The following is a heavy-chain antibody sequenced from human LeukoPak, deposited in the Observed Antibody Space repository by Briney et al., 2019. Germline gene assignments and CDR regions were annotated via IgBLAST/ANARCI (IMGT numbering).Heavy chain of an antibody. Sequence: SETLSLTCAVYGGSFSGYYWSWIRQPPGKGLEWIGEINHSGSTNYNPSLKSRVTISVDTSKNQFSLRLSSVTAADTAVYYCARQNFRWELPGYWGQGTLVTVSS. CDR1: GGSFSGYY. CDR3: ARQNFRWELPGY. V-gene: IGHV4-34*01. D-gene: IGHD1-26*01. CDR2: INHSGST. J-gene: IGHJ4*02.